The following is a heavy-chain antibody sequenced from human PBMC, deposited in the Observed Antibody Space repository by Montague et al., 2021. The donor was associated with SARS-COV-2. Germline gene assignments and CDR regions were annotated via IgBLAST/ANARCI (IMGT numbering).Heavy chain of an antibody. D-gene: IGHD6-19*01. V-gene: IGHV4-34*01. CDR3: ARDGSAVAGLPRSYGLDV. J-gene: IGHJ6*02. Sequence: SETLSLTCAVYGGSFSGYYWSWIRQPPGKGLEWIGEINHSGSTNYNPSLKSRVTISVDTSKNQFSLKLSSVTAADTAVYYCARDGSAVAGLPRSYGLDVWGQGTTVTVSS. CDR2: INHSGST. CDR1: GGSFSGYY.